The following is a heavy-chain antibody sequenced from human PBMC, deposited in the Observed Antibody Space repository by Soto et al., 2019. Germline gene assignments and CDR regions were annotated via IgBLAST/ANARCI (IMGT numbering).Heavy chain of an antibody. J-gene: IGHJ4*02. D-gene: IGHD4-4*01. V-gene: IGHV4-61*01. Sequence: PSETLSLTCTVSGGSVSSGSNYWSWIRQPPGKGLEWIGYIYYSGSTNYNPSLKSRVTISIDTSKNQFSLKLSSVTSADTAMEYCARGYRSLDYWGQGTLVTVSS. CDR3: ARGYRSLDY. CDR1: GGSVSSGSNY. CDR2: IYYSGST.